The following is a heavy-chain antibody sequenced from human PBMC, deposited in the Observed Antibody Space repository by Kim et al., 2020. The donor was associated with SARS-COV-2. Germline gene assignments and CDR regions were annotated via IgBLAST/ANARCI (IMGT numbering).Heavy chain of an antibody. CDR2: ISSSSSTI. CDR3: ARLYSSSWYASFDY. CDR1: GFTFSSYS. Sequence: GGSLRLSCAASGFTFSSYSMNWVRQAPGKGLEWVSYISSSSSTIYSADSVKGRFTISRDNAKNSLYLQMNSLRAEDTAVYYCARLYSSSWYASFDYWGQG. V-gene: IGHV3-48*04. D-gene: IGHD6-13*01. J-gene: IGHJ4*02.